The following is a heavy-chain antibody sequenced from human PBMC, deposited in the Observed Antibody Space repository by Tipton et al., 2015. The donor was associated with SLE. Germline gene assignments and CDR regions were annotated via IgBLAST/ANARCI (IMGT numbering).Heavy chain of an antibody. D-gene: IGHD3-3*01. CDR1: GFTFSSYA. CDR2: IRYDGSNK. Sequence: SLRLSCAASGFTFSSYAMHWVRQAPGKGLEWVAFIRYDGSNKYYADSVKGRFTISRDNSKNTLYLQMNSLRAEDTAVYYCASTLGIFGVVAHDAFDIWGQGTMVTVSS. J-gene: IGHJ3*02. CDR3: ASTLGIFGVVAHDAFDI. V-gene: IGHV3-30*02.